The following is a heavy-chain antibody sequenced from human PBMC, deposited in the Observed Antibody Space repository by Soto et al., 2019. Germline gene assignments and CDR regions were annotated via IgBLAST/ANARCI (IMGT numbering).Heavy chain of an antibody. J-gene: IGHJ6*02. CDR1: GFTFSSYG. D-gene: IGHD3-3*01. CDR2: ISYDGSNK. V-gene: IGHV3-30*18. Sequence: GGSLRLSCAASGFTFSSYGMHWVRQAPGKGLEWVAVISYDGSNKYYADSVKGRFTISRDNSKNTLYLQMNSLRAEDTAVYYCAKDYYGAYYDFWSGYSSPGYYYYYGMDVWGQGTTVTVSS. CDR3: AKDYYGAYYDFWSGYSSPGYYYYYGMDV.